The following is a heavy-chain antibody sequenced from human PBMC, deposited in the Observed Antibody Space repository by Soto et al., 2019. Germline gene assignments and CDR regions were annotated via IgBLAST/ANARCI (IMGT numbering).Heavy chain of an antibody. Sequence: QVQLVESGGGVVQPGRSLRLSCAASGFTFSSYGMHWVRQAPGKGLEWVAVIWYDGSNKYYADSVKGRFTISRDNSKNTLYLQMNRLRAEDTAVYYCARRPYSTYYYYYGMDVWGQGTTVTVSS. V-gene: IGHV3-33*01. CDR2: IWYDGSNK. CDR3: ARRPYSTYYYYYGMDV. J-gene: IGHJ6*02. CDR1: GFTFSSYG. D-gene: IGHD2-15*01.